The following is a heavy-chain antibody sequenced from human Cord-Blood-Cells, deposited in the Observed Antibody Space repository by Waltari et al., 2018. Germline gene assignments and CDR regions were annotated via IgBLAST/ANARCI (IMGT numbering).Heavy chain of an antibody. CDR3: TTLGATGY. CDR1: RFTCCNAS. CDR2: IKSKTDGGKT. Sequence: EVQLVESGGGLVKPGGSLRLSSAASRFTCCNASMIWVRQAPGKGLEWVGRIKSKTDGGKTDYAAPVKGRFTISRDDSKNTLYLQMNSLKTEDTAVYYCTTLGATGYWGQGTLVTVSS. D-gene: IGHD1-26*01. J-gene: IGHJ4*02. V-gene: IGHV3-15*01.